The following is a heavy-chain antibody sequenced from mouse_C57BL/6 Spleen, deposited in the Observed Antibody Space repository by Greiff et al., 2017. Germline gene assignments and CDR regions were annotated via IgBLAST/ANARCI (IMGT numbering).Heavy chain of an antibody. Sequence: QVQLQQPGAELVKPGASVKLSCKASGYTFTSYWMQWVKQRPGQGLEWIGEIDPSDSYTNYNQKFKGKATLTVDTSSSTAYMQLSSLTSEDSAVYYCARRGYINLYYAMDYWGQGTSVTVSS. D-gene: IGHD1-1*01. J-gene: IGHJ4*01. CDR1: GYTFTSYW. CDR2: IDPSDSYT. CDR3: ARRGYINLYYAMDY. V-gene: IGHV1-50*01.